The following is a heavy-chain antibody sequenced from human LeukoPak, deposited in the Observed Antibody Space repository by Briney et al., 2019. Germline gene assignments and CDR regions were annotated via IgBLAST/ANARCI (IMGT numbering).Heavy chain of an antibody. CDR3: ANEVDTMICGVIIGLPIDY. D-gene: IGHD3-10*01. Sequence: ISVRQAPGKRLEWLGFMRSKAYGGTTEYAESVKGRFIVSRDDSKNIAYLHMNSLKTEYNDMYYCANEVDTMICGVIIGLPIDYCGQGTLVTVSS. V-gene: IGHV3-49*02. J-gene: IGHJ4*02. CDR2: MRSKAYGGTT.